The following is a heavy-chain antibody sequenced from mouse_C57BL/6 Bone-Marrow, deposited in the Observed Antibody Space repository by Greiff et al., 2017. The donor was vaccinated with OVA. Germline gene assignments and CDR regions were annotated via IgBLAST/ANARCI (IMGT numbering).Heavy chain of an antibody. D-gene: IGHD2-5*01. CDR1: GYTFTSYW. CDR2: IHPSDSDT. V-gene: IGHV1-74*01. J-gene: IGHJ4*01. CDR3: ATYSNYVRYAMDY. Sequence: QVQLQQPGAELVKPGASVKVSCKASGYTFTSYWMHWVKQRPGQGLEWIGRIHPSDSDTNYNQKFKGKATLTVDKSSSTAYMQLSSLTSEDSAVYYCATYSNYVRYAMDYWGQGTSVTVSS.